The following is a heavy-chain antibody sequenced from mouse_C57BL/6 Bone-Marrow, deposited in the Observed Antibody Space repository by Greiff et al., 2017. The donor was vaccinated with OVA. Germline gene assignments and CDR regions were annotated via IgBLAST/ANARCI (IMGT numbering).Heavy chain of an antibody. CDR2: IDPETGGT. V-gene: IGHV1-15*01. CDR3: TSGLLQRYFDV. J-gene: IGHJ1*03. CDR1: GYTFTDYE. Sequence: VQRVESGAELVRPGASVTLSCKASGYTFTDYEMHWVKQTPVHGLEWIGAIDPETGGTAYNQKFKGKAILTADKSSSTAYMELRSLTSEDSAVYYCTSGLLQRYFDVWGTGTTVTVSS. D-gene: IGHD2-3*01.